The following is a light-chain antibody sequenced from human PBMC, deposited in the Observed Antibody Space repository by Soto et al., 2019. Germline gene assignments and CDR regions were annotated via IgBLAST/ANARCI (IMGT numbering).Light chain of an antibody. CDR2: AAS. CDR3: QKYSSVPV. CDR1: QSIRNY. V-gene: IGKV1-27*01. Sequence: DIQMTQSPTSLSASVGDRVTITCRASQSIRNYVAWYQQIPGKAPKILIYAASTLQSGVPSRFSGSGSGTDFTLTINGLQPEDVATYSCQKYSSVPVFGPGTKVEIK. J-gene: IGKJ3*01.